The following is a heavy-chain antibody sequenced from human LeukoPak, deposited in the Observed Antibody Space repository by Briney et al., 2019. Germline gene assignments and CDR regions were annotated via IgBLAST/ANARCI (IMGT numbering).Heavy chain of an antibody. CDR2: IYPGDSDT. Sequence: GESLKISCQGSGYSFTSYWIGWVRQMPGKGLEWMGIIYPGDSDTRYSPSFQGQVTISADKSISTAYLQWSSLKASDTAMYYCARVERGYSYGQSNWGQGTLVTVSS. D-gene: IGHD5-18*01. CDR1: GYSFTSYW. V-gene: IGHV5-51*01. J-gene: IGHJ4*02. CDR3: ARVERGYSYGQSN.